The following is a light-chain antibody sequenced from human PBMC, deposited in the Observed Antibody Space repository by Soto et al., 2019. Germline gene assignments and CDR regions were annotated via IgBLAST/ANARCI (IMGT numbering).Light chain of an antibody. V-gene: IGKV1-5*03. Sequence: DIQMTQSPSTLSASVGDRGTITCRASQSINSWLAWYQQKPGKAPNLLIYKASSLESGVPSRFSGGESGTEFTLTISSLQPDDFATYYCQQYKSYPITFGGGTKVEIK. CDR3: QQYKSYPIT. CDR1: QSINSW. CDR2: KAS. J-gene: IGKJ4*01.